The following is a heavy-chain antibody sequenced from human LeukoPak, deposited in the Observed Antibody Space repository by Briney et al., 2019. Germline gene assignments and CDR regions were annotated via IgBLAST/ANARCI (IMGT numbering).Heavy chain of an antibody. CDR3: AKGGYYGRPWYFDY. J-gene: IGHJ4*02. CDR2: ISFDGTNK. D-gene: IGHD3-10*01. Sequence: PPGRSLRLSCAASGFTFSHYAMHWVRQAPGKGLEWVAVISFDGTNKFYADSVKGRFTISRDNSKNALYLQMNSLRAEDTAVYYCAKGGYYGRPWYFDYWGQGTLVTVSS. CDR1: GFTFSHYA. V-gene: IGHV3-30*18.